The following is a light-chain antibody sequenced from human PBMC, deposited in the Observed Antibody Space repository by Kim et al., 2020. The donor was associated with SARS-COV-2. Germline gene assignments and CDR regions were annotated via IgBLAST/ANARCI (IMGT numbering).Light chain of an antibody. V-gene: IGLV1-44*01. CDR3: AAWDDRLNGPV. Sequence: QSVLTQPPSASGAPGQRVTIPCSGITSDVGSDTANWYQLLPGTAPKLLIFADTQRPSGVPARISASRSGTSGFLTISGLQGGDEAYYYCAAWDDRLNGPVFGGGTQLTVL. CDR2: ADT. CDR1: TSDVGSDT. J-gene: IGLJ3*02.